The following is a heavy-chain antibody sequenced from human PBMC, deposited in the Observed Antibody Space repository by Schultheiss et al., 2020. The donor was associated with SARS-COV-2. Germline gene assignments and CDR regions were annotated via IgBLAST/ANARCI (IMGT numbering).Heavy chain of an antibody. Sequence: SETLSLTCAVYGGSFSGYYWSWIRQPPGKGLEWIGEINHSGSTNYNPSLKSRVTISVDTSKNQFSLKLSSVTAADTAVYYCAGASYSSVYNTFSGWFDPWGQGTLVTVSS. CDR2: INHSGST. CDR3: AGASYSSVYNTFSGWFDP. CDR1: GGSFSGYY. J-gene: IGHJ5*02. V-gene: IGHV4-34*01. D-gene: IGHD3-22*01.